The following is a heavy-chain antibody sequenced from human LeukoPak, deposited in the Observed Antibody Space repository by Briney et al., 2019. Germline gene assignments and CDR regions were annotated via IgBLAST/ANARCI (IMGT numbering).Heavy chain of an antibody. J-gene: IGHJ6*03. V-gene: IGHV1-69*06. CDR3: AGATTVTRYYYYYYMDV. D-gene: IGHD4-17*01. CDR2: IIPIFGTA. CDR1: GGTFSSYA. Sequence: GASVEVSCKASGGTFSSYAISWVRQAPGQGLEWMGGIIPIFGTANYAQKFQGRVTITADKSTSTAYMELSSLRSEDTAVYYCAGATTVTRYYYYYYMDVWGKGTTVTVSS.